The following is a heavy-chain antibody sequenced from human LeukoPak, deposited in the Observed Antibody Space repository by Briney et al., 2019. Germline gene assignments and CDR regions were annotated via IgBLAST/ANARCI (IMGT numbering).Heavy chain of an antibody. D-gene: IGHD2-2*01. CDR3: ARDGDIVVVPAAPDY. Sequence: ASVKVSCKASGYTFTGYYMHWVRQAPGQGLEWMGWINPNSGGTNYAQKFQGRVTMTRDTSISTAYMELSRLRSDDTAVYYCARDGDIVVVPAAPDYWGQGTLVTVSS. J-gene: IGHJ4*02. CDR1: GYTFTGYY. CDR2: INPNSGGT. V-gene: IGHV1-2*02.